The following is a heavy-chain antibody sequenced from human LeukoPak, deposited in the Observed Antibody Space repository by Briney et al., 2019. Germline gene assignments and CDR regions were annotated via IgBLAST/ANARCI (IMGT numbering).Heavy chain of an antibody. D-gene: IGHD6-6*01. Sequence: PGGSLRLSCAASGFTFSSYEMSWVRQAPGKGLEWVSYISSSGSTIYYADSVKGRFTISRDNAKNSLYLQMNSLKAEDTAVYYCARLLGPARFEYYFDFWGQGTLVTVSS. CDR3: ARLLGPARFEYYFDF. CDR2: ISSSGSTI. CDR1: GFTFSSYE. V-gene: IGHV3-48*03. J-gene: IGHJ4*02.